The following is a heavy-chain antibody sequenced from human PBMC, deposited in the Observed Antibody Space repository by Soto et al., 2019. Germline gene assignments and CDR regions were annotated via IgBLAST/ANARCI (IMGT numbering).Heavy chain of an antibody. CDR1: GGSFSGYY. V-gene: IGHV4-34*01. D-gene: IGHD2-2*01. CDR2: VNHGGTS. Sequence: PSETLSLTCAVHGGSFSGYYWDWIRQPPGKGLEWIGEVNHGGTSNYNPSLKSRVTISVDRSKNQFSLKLSSVTAADTAVYYCARVPDRWGQGTLVTVSS. CDR3: ARVPDR. J-gene: IGHJ5*02.